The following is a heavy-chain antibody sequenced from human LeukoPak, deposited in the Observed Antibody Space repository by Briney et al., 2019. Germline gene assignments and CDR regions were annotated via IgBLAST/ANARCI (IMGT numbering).Heavy chain of an antibody. CDR1: GYTLTELS. V-gene: IGHV1-24*01. Sequence: ASVKVFCKVSGYTLTELSMHWVRQAPGKGLEWLGRFDPEDSETIYAQRVQGRVTMTEDPSTNTAYMELSSLRSADSAVYYCATGRLGEYYEDSSGYFAYWGQGTLVTVSS. D-gene: IGHD3-22*01. CDR2: FDPEDSET. J-gene: IGHJ4*02. CDR3: ATGRLGEYYEDSSGYFAY.